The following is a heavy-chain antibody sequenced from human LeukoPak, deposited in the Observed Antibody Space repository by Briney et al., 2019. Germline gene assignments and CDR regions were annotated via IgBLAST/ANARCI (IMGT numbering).Heavy chain of an antibody. V-gene: IGHV3-11*05. CDR1: GFTFSDYY. J-gene: IGHJ4*02. Sequence: GGSLRLSCAASGFTFSDYYMSWIRQAPGKGLEWRSYITTYTNYADSVKGRFTISRDNAKNSLDLQMDSLRAEDTAVYYCARAGGSYTFDYWGQGTLVTVSS. D-gene: IGHD1-26*01. CDR2: ITTYT. CDR3: ARAGGSYTFDY.